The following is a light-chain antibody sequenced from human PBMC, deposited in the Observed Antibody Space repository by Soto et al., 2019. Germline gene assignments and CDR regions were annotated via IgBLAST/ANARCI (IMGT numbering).Light chain of an antibody. CDR2: EVT. V-gene: IGLV2-8*01. Sequence: QSALTQPPSASGSPGQSVTISCTGTSSDVDVGGFNYVSWYQQHPGKAPKLMIYEVTKRPSGVPNRFSGSKSGNTASLTVSGLQAEDEADYYCSSYAGSNNYVFGTGTKVTVL. CDR1: SSDVDVGGFNY. J-gene: IGLJ1*01. CDR3: SSYAGSNNYV.